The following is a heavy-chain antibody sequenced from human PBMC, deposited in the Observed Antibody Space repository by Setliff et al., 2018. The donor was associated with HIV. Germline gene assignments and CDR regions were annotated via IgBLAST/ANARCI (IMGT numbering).Heavy chain of an antibody. J-gene: IGHJ3*02. D-gene: IGHD2-21*02. CDR1: GDPISSDFY. CDR3: ARGQGCGGGCHYAFEM. Sequence: SETLSLTCTVSGDPISSDFYWGWIRQPPGKGLEWIGSIYHSGNTYYMPSLRSRVTISVDMSKNQFSLNLNSVTAADTAVYYCARGQGCGGGCHYAFEMWGQGTMVTVSS. CDR2: IYHSGNT. V-gene: IGHV4-38-2*02.